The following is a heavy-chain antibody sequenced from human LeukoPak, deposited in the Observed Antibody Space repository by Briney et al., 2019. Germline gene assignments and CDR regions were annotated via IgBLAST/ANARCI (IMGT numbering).Heavy chain of an antibody. J-gene: IGHJ4*02. V-gene: IGHV3-66*01. CDR1: GFTVSSNY. CDR2: IYSGGST. CDR3: ARGGAQLWFGELLLGYFDY. D-gene: IGHD3-10*01. Sequence: GGSLRLSCAASGFTVSSNYMSWVRQAPGKGLEWVSVIYSGGSTYYADSVKGRFTIPRDNSKNTLYLQMNTLRAEDTAVYYCARGGAQLWFGELLLGYFDYWGQGTLVTVSS.